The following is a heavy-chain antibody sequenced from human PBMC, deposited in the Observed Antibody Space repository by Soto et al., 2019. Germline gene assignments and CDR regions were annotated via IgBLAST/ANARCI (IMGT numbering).Heavy chain of an antibody. J-gene: IGHJ6*02. CDR2: IYYSGST. CDR3: ARDALPTYYYYGMDV. Sequence: SETLSLTCTVSGGSISSYYWSWIRQPPGKGLEWIGYIYYSGSTNYNPSLKSRVTISVDTSKNQFSLKLSSVTAADTAVYYCARDALPTYYYYGMDVWGQGTTVTVSS. D-gene: IGHD2-2*01. CDR1: GGSISSYY. V-gene: IGHV4-59*01.